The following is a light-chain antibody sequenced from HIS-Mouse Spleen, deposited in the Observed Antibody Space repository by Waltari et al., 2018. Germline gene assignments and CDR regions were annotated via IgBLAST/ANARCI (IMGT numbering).Light chain of an antibody. Sequence: SYELTQPPSVSVSLGQMARITCSGAALPKKYAYWYQQKPGQFPVLRIYKDSERPSGIPERFSGSSSGTIVTLTISGVQAEDEADYYCLSADSSGTWVFGGGTKLTVL. CDR1: ALPKKY. CDR3: LSADSSGTWV. J-gene: IGLJ3*02. V-gene: IGLV3-16*01. CDR2: KDS.